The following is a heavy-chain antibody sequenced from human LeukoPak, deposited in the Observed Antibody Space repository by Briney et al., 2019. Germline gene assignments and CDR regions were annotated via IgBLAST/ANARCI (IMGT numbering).Heavy chain of an antibody. J-gene: IGHJ5*02. V-gene: IGHV4-31*03. CDR3: ARDVRYCSSTSCYNTYWFDP. CDR1: GGSISSGGYY. CDR2: IYYSGST. D-gene: IGHD2-2*02. Sequence: SQTLSLTCTVSGGSISSGGYYWSWLRQYQGKGLEWIGYIYYSGSTYYNPSLNSRVTISVDTSKNQFSLKLSSVTAADTAVYYCARDVRYCSSTSCYNTYWFDPWGQGTLVTVSS.